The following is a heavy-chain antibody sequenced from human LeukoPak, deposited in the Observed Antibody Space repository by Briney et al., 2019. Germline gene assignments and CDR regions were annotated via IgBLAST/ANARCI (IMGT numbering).Heavy chain of an antibody. Sequence: ASGTLSLTCAVSGGSISSSNWWSWVRQPPGKGLEWIGEIYHSGSTNYNPSLKSRVTISVDTSKNQFSLKLSSVTAADTAVYYCARGLYYGYFDYWGQGTLVTVSS. CDR3: ARGLYYGYFDY. CDR1: GGSISSSNW. D-gene: IGHD3-10*01. J-gene: IGHJ4*02. CDR2: IYHSGST. V-gene: IGHV4-4*02.